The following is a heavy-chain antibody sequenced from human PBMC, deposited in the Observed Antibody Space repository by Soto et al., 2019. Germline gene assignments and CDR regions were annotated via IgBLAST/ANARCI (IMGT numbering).Heavy chain of an antibody. CDR1: GFTFSSYW. V-gene: IGHV3-74*01. J-gene: IGHJ6*02. Sequence: GGSLRLSCAASGFTFSSYWMHWVRQAPGKGLVWVSRINSDGSSTSYADSVKGRFTISRDNAKNTLYLQMNSLRAEDTAVYYCARGASYGFYYGMDVWGQGTTVTVSS. CDR2: INSDGSST. D-gene: IGHD5-18*01. CDR3: ARGASYGFYYGMDV.